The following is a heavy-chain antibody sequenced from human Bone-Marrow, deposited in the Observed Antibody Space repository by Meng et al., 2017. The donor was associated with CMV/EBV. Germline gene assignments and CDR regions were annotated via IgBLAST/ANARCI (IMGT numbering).Heavy chain of an antibody. V-gene: IGHV3-33*06. Sequence: GGSLRLSCAASGFTVSSNYMSWVRQAPGKGLEWVAVIWYDGSNKYYADSVKGRFTISRDNSKNTLYLQMNSLRAEDTAVYYCAKAGYCSGGSCYLPDDYWGQGTLVTVSS. D-gene: IGHD2-15*01. J-gene: IGHJ4*02. CDR1: GFTVSSNY. CDR3: AKAGYCSGGSCYLPDDY. CDR2: IWYDGSNK.